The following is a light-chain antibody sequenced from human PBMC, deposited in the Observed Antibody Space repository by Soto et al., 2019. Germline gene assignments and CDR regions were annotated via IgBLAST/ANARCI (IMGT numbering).Light chain of an antibody. Sequence: QSALTQPASVSGSPGQSITISCTGISSDVGSYNLVSWYQQHPGKAPKLMIYEGSKRPSGVSKRFSGSKSGNTASLTSAGLQAEDEADYYGCSYAGSSVVFGGGTKLTVL. J-gene: IGLJ2*01. CDR1: SSDVGSYNL. V-gene: IGLV2-23*01. CDR3: CSYAGSSVV. CDR2: EGS.